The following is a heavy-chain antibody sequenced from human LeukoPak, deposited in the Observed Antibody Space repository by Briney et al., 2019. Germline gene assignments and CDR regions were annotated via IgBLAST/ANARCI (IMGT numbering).Heavy chain of an antibody. CDR2: IYYSGST. J-gene: IGHJ3*02. CDR1: GGSISSSSYY. D-gene: IGHD3-3*01. V-gene: IGHV4-39*07. CDR3: ATIGHLFGAFDI. Sequence: SSETLSLTCTVSGGSISSSSYYWGWIRQPPGKGLEWIGSIYYSGSTYYNPSLKRRVTISVDTSKNQFSLKLSSVTAADTAVYYCATIGHLFGAFDIWGQGTMVTVSS.